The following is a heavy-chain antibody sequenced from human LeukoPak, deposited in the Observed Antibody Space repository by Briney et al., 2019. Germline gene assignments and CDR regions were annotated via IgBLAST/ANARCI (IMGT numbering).Heavy chain of an antibody. CDR2: IYHSGSP. V-gene: IGHV4-4*02. CDR1: GGSISSSNW. Sequence: TTSETLSLTCAVSGGSISSSNWWSWVRQPPGKGLEWIGEIYHSGSPNYNPSLKSRVTISVDKSKNQFSLKLNSVTPEDTAVYYCAGGPGSLLHWGQGILVTVSS. CDR3: AGGPGSLLH. J-gene: IGHJ4*02.